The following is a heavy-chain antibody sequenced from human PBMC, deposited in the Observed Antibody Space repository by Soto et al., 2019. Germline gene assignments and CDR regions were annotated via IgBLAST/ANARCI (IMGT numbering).Heavy chain of an antibody. J-gene: IGHJ6*03. D-gene: IGHD3-3*01. V-gene: IGHV4-59*08. CDR1: GDSISTHY. CDR2: IYYSGST. Sequence: PSEPLSLTCTVSGDSISTHYWNWIRQPPGKGLEWIGYIYYSGSTNYNPSLKSRVTISVDTSKNQFSLKLSSVTAADTAVYYCAKLSIELRFLEWSHTMDVWGKGTTVTVSS. CDR3: AKLSIELRFLEWSHTMDV.